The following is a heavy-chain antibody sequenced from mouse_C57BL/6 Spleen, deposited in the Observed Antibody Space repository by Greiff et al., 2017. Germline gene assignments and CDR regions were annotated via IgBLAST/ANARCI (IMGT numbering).Heavy chain of an antibody. CDR1: GYTFTSYW. CDR2: IDPSDSYT. V-gene: IGHV1-69*01. Sequence: QVQLQQPGAELVMPGASVKLSCKASGYTFTSYWMHWVKQRPGQGLEWIGEIDPSDSYTNCNQKFKGKSTLTVDKSSSTAYMQLSSLTSEDSAVYYCARKEAFWYFDVWGTGTTVTVSS. J-gene: IGHJ1*03. CDR3: ARKEAFWYFDV. D-gene: IGHD3-2*02.